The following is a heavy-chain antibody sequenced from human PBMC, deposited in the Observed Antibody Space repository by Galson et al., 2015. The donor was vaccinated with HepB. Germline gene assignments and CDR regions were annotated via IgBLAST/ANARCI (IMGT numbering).Heavy chain of an antibody. V-gene: IGHV3-20*04. CDR1: GFTFDDYG. CDR3: ARASFRGGYSYEPFDY. D-gene: IGHD5-18*01. J-gene: IGHJ4*02. CDR2: INWNGGST. Sequence: SLRLSCAASGFTFDDYGMSWVRQAPGKGLEWVSGINWNGGSTGYADSVKGRFTISRDNAKNSLYLQMNSLRAEDTALYYCARASFRGGYSYEPFDYWGQGTLVTVPS.